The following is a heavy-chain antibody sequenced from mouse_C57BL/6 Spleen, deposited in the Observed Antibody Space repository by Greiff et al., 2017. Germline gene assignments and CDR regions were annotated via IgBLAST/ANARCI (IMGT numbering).Heavy chain of an antibody. D-gene: IGHD1-1*01. CDR2: INPSSGYT. CDR3: ARETTVGYLDY. J-gene: IGHJ2*01. Sequence: QVQLQQSGAELARPGASVKMSCKASGYTFTSYTMHWVKQRPGQGLEWIGYINPSSGYTKYNQKFKDKATLTAVKSSSTAYMQLSSLTSEDSAVXYCARETTVGYLDYWGQGTTLTVSS. V-gene: IGHV1-4*01. CDR1: GYTFTSYT.